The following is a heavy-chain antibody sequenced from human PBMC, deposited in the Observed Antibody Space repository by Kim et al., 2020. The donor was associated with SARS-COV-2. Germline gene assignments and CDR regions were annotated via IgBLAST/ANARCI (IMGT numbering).Heavy chain of an antibody. J-gene: IGHJ4*02. V-gene: IGHV4-38-2*02. CDR1: GYSISSGYY. CDR3: ARDRAGPPITMIVVVSTPFDY. CDR2: IYHSGST. D-gene: IGHD3-22*01. Sequence: SETLSLTCTVSGYSISSGYYWGWIRQPPGKGLEWIGSIYHSGSTYYNPSLKSRVTISVDTSKNQFSLKLSSVTAADTAVYYCARDRAGPPITMIVVVSTPFDYWGQGTLVTVSS.